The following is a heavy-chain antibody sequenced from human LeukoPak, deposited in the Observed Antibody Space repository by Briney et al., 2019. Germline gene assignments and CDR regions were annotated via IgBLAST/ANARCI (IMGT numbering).Heavy chain of an antibody. Sequence: GGSLRLSCAASGFSFSTYAMHWVRQAPGKGLEWVALISYDGSNKYYADSVKGRFTISRDNSKNTLYLQMNSLRAEDTAVYYCAKGSVPKFYYYYYMDVWGKGTTVTVSS. CDR2: ISYDGSNK. CDR3: AKGSVPKFYYYYYMDV. CDR1: GFSFSTYA. J-gene: IGHJ6*03. V-gene: IGHV3-30*04.